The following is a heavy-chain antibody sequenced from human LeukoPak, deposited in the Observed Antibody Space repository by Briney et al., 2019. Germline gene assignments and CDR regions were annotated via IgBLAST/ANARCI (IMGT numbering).Heavy chain of an antibody. CDR1: GGSVSSGSYY. CDR3: ARSMVRGVIIRAGFDP. D-gene: IGHD3-10*01. CDR2: IYYSGST. Sequence: PSETLSLTCTVSGGSVSSGSYYWSWIRQPPGKGLEWIGYIYYSGSTNYNPSLKSRVTISVDTSKNQFSLKLSSVTAADTAVYYCARSMVRGVIIRAGFDPWGQGTLVTVSS. V-gene: IGHV4-61*01. J-gene: IGHJ5*02.